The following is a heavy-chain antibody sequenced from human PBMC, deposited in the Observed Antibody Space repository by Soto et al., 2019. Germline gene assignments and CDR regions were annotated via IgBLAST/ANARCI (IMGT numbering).Heavy chain of an antibody. CDR3: TTTSFMIVVVTDFDY. CDR1: GFTFSNAW. CDR2: IKSKTDGGTT. D-gene: IGHD3-22*01. Sequence: GGSLRLSCAASGFTFSNAWMNWVRQAPGKGLEWVGRIKSKTDGGTTDYAAPVKGRFTISRDDSKNTLYLQMNSLKTEDTAVYYCTTTSFMIVVVTDFDYWGQGTLVTVSS. J-gene: IGHJ4*02. V-gene: IGHV3-15*07.